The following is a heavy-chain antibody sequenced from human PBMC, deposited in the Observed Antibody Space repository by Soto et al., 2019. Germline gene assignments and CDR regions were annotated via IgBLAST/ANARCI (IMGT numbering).Heavy chain of an antibody. D-gene: IGHD2-21*01. CDR2: INAGNGNT. CDR1: GYTFTSYA. Sequence: QVQLVQSGAEVKKPGASVKVSCKASGYTFTSYAMHWVRQAPGQSLEWMGWINAGNGNTKYSQKIQGRVTITRDTTASTAYMELSSLRSEDTAVYYCAREVVNYYYGMDVWGQGTTVTASS. CDR3: AREVVNYYYGMDV. V-gene: IGHV1-3*01. J-gene: IGHJ6*02.